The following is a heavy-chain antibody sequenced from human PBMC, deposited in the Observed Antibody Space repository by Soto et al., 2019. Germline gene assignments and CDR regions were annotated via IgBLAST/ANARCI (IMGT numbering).Heavy chain of an antibody. CDR2: IYHSGST. V-gene: IGHV4-4*02. Sequence: QVQLQESGPGLVKPSGTLSLTCAVSGGSISSSNWWSWVRQPPGKGLAWIGEIYHSGSTNYNPSLKSRVTISVDKSTNHFSLKLSSVTAADTAVYYCARDLRDTILLWAYGMDVWGQGTTVTVSS. CDR3: ARDLRDTILLWAYGMDV. D-gene: IGHD3-3*01. CDR1: GGSISSSNW. J-gene: IGHJ6*02.